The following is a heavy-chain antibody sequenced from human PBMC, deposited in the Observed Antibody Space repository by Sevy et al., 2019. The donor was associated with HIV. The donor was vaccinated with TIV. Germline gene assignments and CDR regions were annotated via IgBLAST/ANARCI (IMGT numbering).Heavy chain of an antibody. CDR3: ATHAGIAAAGRVFDY. J-gene: IGHJ4*02. CDR2: IRNKADSYTT. V-gene: IGHV3-72*01. Sequence: GGPLRLSCAASGFTFSDHYMEWVRQAPGKGLEWVGRIRNKADSYTTEYAASVKDGFTNSRDDSKNSPYLLMNSLKTEDTAVYYCATHAGIAAAGRVFDYWGQGTLVTVSS. D-gene: IGHD6-13*01. CDR1: GFTFSDHY.